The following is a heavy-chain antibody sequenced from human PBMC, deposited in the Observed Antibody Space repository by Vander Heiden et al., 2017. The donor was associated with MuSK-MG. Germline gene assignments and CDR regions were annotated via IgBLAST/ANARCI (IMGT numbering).Heavy chain of an antibody. CDR1: GDPIRISTSSY. J-gene: IGHJ3*02. Sequence: QVQLQASGPGLVKPSETLSPTRTVSGDPIRISTSSYWAWIRQTPGKGLEWIGAIYYSGDTYYNPSLKSRVTISVDTSKNQFSLKVTSLTAADTAVYYCARMYIVEVPVATSDTFDTWGQGTMVIVSS. CDR2: IYYSGDT. V-gene: IGHV4-39*01. D-gene: IGHD2-2*01. CDR3: ARMYIVEVPVATSDTFDT.